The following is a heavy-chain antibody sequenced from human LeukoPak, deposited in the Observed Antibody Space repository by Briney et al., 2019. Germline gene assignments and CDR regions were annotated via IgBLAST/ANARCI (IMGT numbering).Heavy chain of an antibody. D-gene: IGHD2-2*01. V-gene: IGHV3-66*02. CDR3: AREGGSGFCSSASCALAS. J-gene: IGHJ4*02. Sequence: PGGSLRLSCAASGFSVMTNYMSWVRQAPGKGLEWVSVIYSGGSGGTIFYADSVKGRFTIVRDDSRNTLYLQMNSLRPEDTAVYYCAREGGSGFCSSASCALASWGQGTLVTVSS. CDR2: IYSGGSGGTI. CDR1: GFSVMTNY.